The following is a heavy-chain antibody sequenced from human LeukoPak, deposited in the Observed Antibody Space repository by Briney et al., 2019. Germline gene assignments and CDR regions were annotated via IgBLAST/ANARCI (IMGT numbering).Heavy chain of an antibody. CDR1: GFTFSSYS. J-gene: IGHJ4*02. CDR3: ARCPHPGYDSSGYYFRLFDY. CDR2: ISSSSSTI. V-gene: IGHV3-48*01. D-gene: IGHD3-22*01. Sequence: GGSLRLSCAASGFTFSSYSMNWVRQAPGKGLEWVSYISSSSSTIYYADSVKGRFTISRDNAKNSLYLQMNSLRAEDTAVYYCARCPHPGYDSSGYYFRLFDYWGQGTLVTVSS.